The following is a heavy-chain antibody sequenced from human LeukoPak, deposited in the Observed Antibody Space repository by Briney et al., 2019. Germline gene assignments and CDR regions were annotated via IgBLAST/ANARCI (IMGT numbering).Heavy chain of an antibody. V-gene: IGHV4-34*01. D-gene: IGHD6-19*01. CDR1: GGSFSGYY. CDR3: ARAVGYSSGWRNKRHFDY. J-gene: IGHJ4*02. CDR2: INHSGST. Sequence: PSETLSLTCAVYGGSFSGYYWSWIRQPPGKGLEWIGEINHSGSTNYNPSLKSRVTISVDTSKNQFSLKLSSVTAADTAVYYCARAVGYSSGWRNKRHFDYWGQGTLVTVSS.